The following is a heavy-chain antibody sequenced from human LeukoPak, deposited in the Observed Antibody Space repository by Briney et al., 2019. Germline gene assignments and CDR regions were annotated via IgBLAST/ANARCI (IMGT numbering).Heavy chain of an antibody. Sequence: SKTLSLTCAVYGGSFSGYYWSWIRQPPGKGLEWIGEINHSGSTNYNPSLKSRVTISVDTSKNQFSLKLSSVTAADTAVYYCARGRKGELPHYFDYWGQGTLVTVSS. CDR3: ARGRKGELPHYFDY. V-gene: IGHV4-34*01. CDR2: INHSGST. CDR1: GGSFSGYY. D-gene: IGHD1-26*01. J-gene: IGHJ4*02.